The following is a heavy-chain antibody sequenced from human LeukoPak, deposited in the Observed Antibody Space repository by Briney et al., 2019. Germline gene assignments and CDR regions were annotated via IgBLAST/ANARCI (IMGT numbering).Heavy chain of an antibody. CDR3: AREGGVIVTDNLFY. V-gene: IGHV1-46*01. CDR2: INPSGGST. J-gene: IGHJ4*02. Sequence: GASVKVSCKASGYTFTSYYMHWVRQAPGQGLEWMGIINPSGGSTTYAQMFQGRVTMTRDTSTRTVYMELSGLRSEDTAAYYCAREGGVIVTDNLFYWGQGTLVTVSS. D-gene: IGHD2-21*01. CDR1: GYTFTSYY.